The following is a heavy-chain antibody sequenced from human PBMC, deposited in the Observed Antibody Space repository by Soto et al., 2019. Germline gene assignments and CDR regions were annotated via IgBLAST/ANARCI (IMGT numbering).Heavy chain of an antibody. CDR2: VFYSEST. V-gene: IGHV4-39*01. CDR3: VFHEEGAFDY. D-gene: IGHD3-16*01. CDR1: NGSTSSRSFY. J-gene: IGHJ4*02. Sequence: QPQLQESGPGLVKPSETLSLTCTVSNGSTSSRSFYWGWIRQPPGKGLEWIGHVFYSESTFYNPSLRSRVTISVHTSDNRFFLNMRSVTAADTAIYYCVFHEEGAFDYWAREPWSASPQ.